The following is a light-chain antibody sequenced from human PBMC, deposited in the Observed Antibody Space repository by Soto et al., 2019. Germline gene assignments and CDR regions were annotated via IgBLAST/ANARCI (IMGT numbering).Light chain of an antibody. CDR3: QQSHTTPLT. J-gene: IGKJ4*01. CDR1: QSISRY. CDR2: AAS. V-gene: IGKV1-39*01. Sequence: DIQMTQSRSSLSASVGDRVTITCRASQSISRYLNWYQQKPGKAPNLLIYAASGLQSGVPSRFSGSGSGTHFTLTISSLQPEDFAIYYCQQSHTTPLTFGGGTKVDIK.